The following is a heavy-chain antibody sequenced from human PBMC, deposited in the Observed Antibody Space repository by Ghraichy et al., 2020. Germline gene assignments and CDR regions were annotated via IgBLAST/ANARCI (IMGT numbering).Heavy chain of an antibody. Sequence: SQTLSLTCAISGDSVSSNTAAWNWIRQSPSRGLEWLGKTNYRSKWYHDYAVSVKSRIIINPDTSKNQFSLQLNAVTPEDTAGYYCVREKVVKRGYGMDVWGQGTTVTVSS. CDR1: GDSVSSNTAA. V-gene: IGHV6-1*01. CDR2: TNYRSKWYH. D-gene: IGHD4-23*01. J-gene: IGHJ6*02. CDR3: VREKVVKRGYGMDV.